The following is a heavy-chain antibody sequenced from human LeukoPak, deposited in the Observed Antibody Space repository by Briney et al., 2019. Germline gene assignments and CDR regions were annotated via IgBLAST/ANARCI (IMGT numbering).Heavy chain of an antibody. J-gene: IGHJ4*02. V-gene: IGHV3-48*01. CDR2: ISSSSSAL. CDR3: AIDLWHCRSISCRG. Sequence: PGGSLRLSCAASGFTFGNYNFIWVRQAPGKGPEWVSYISSSSSALHYADSVKGRFTISRDNAKNSLYLQMNSLRAEDTAVYYCAIDLWHCRSISCRGRGQGTLVTVSS. CDR1: GFTFGNYN. D-gene: IGHD2-2*01.